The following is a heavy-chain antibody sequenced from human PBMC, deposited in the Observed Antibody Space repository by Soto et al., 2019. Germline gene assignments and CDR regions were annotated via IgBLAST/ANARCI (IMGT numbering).Heavy chain of an antibody. Sequence: PGGSLRLSCAASGLFFSDYDLSWIRQAPGKALECVAYISGTGDTKYYADSVTGRFTISRDNPKNSLYLQMNRLRPEDAAVYYCAIGGGQIYYKGLDVRGKGTTVTVSS. CDR1: GLFFSDYD. CDR3: AIGGGQIYYKGLDV. CDR2: ISGTGDTK. V-gene: IGHV3-11*01. J-gene: IGHJ6*04. D-gene: IGHD3-10*01.